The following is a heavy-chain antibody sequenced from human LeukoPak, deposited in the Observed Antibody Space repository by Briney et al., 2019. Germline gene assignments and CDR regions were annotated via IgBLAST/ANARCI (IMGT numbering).Heavy chain of an antibody. J-gene: IGHJ5*02. Sequence: GRSLRLSCAASGFTFSSYGMHWVRQAPGKGLEWVAVISYDGSNKYYADSVKGRFTISRDNSKNTLYLQMNSLRAEDTAVYYCARDQPGTYTLSSTWGQGTLVTVSS. D-gene: IGHD6-19*01. CDR3: ARDQPGTYTLSST. CDR2: ISYDGSNK. CDR1: GFTFSSYG. V-gene: IGHV3-30*03.